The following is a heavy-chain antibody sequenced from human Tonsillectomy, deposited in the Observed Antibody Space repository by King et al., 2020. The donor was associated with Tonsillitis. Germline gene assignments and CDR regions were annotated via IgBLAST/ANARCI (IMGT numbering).Heavy chain of an antibody. V-gene: IGHV3-30-3*01. CDR1: GFTFSSYA. D-gene: IGHD3-16*01. CDR2: ISYDGSNK. Sequence: VQLVESGGGVVQPGRSLRLSCAASGFTFSSYAMHWVRQAPGKGLEWVAVISYDGSNKYYADSVKGRFTISRDNSKNTLYLQMNSLRAEDTAVYYCAREGQPRDTPGGFDYGGQGTLVAVSS. J-gene: IGHJ4*02. CDR3: AREGQPRDTPGGFDY.